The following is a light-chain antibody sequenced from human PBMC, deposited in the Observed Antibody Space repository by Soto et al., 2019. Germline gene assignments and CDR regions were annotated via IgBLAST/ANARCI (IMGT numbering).Light chain of an antibody. J-gene: IGKJ1*01. CDR2: AAA. CDR3: HQAFNYPRT. V-gene: IGKV1-6*01. CDR1: QAIRND. Sequence: AIQMTQSPSSLSASVGDRVTITCRASQAIRNDLCWYQQKPGTAPKLLIFAAAGLQSGVPSRFSGSGSGTDFTLKVRSLQHDDFASYCCHQAFNYPRTFGQGAKVDI.